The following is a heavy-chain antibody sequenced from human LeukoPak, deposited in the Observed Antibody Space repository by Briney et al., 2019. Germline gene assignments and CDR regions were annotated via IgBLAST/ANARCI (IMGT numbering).Heavy chain of an antibody. CDR2: IKSKTDGGTT. V-gene: IGHV3-15*01. CDR3: ARGSARIAEDYFDY. Sequence: GGSLRLSCAASGFTFSNAWMSWVRQAPGKGLEWVGRIKSKTDGGTTDYAAPVKGRFTISRDDSKNTLYLQMNSLKTEDTAVYYCARGSARIAEDYFDYWGQGNLVTVSS. CDR1: GFTFSNAW. J-gene: IGHJ4*02. D-gene: IGHD6-13*01.